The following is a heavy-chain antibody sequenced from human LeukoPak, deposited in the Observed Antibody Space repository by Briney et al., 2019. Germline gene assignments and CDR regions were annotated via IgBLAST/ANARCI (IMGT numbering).Heavy chain of an antibody. CDR2: IYYSGST. CDR1: GGSISSYY. V-gene: IGHV4-59*01. J-gene: IGHJ4*02. CDR3: ARGGRIAVAGTDFDY. Sequence: PSEALSLTCTVSGGSISSYYWSWIRQPPGKGLEWIGYIYYSGSTNYNPSLKSRVTISVDTSKNQFSLKLSSVTAADTAVYYCARGGRIAVAGTDFDYWGQGTLVTVSS. D-gene: IGHD6-19*01.